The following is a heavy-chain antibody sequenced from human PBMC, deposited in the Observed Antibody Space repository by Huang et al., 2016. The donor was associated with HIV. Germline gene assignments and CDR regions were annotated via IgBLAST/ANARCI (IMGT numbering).Heavy chain of an antibody. Sequence: LQLQESGPGLVKSSETLSLICTVSGGSISSSSYYWGWIRQPPGKGPEWIGSIYYSGNTYYNPPLKSRVTISVDTSKNQFSLKVNSETAADTAVYYCARHGRVAGHYYNNMDVWGRGTTVTVSS. CDR2: IYYSGNT. J-gene: IGHJ6*02. V-gene: IGHV4-39*01. CDR1: GGSISSSSYY. CDR3: ARHGRVAGHYYNNMDV. D-gene: IGHD6-19*01.